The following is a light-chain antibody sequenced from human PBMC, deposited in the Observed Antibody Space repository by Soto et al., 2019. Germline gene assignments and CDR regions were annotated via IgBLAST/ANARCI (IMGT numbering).Light chain of an antibody. CDR2: LGS. CDR3: MQALQTPYT. Sequence: DIVMTQSPLSLPVTPGEPASISCRSSQSLLHSDGFTYLDWYLQKPGQSPQLLIYLGSTRSSGVPDRFSGSGSGTDFTLRISRVEAEDVGVYYCMQALQTPYTFGLGTKLEIK. CDR1: QSLLHSDGFTY. J-gene: IGKJ2*01. V-gene: IGKV2-28*01.